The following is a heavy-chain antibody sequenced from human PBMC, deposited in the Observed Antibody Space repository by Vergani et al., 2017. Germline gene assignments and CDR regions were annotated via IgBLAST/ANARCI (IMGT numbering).Heavy chain of an antibody. J-gene: IGHJ4*02. D-gene: IGHD3-10*01. CDR2: INHSGST. CDR3: ARVPIWFGATDY. V-gene: IGHV4-34*01. CDR1: GGSFSGYY. Sequence: QVQLQQWGAGLLKPSETLSLTCAVYGGSFSGYYWSWIRQPPGKGLEWIGEINHSGSTNYNPSLKSRVTISVDTSKNQFYLKLSSVTAAATAVYYCARVPIWFGATDYWGQGTLVTVSS.